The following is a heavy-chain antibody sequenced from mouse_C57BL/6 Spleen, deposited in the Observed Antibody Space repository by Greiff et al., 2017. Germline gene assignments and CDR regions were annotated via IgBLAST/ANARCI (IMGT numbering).Heavy chain of an antibody. D-gene: IGHD1-1*01. V-gene: IGHV1-59*01. CDR1: GYTFTSYW. Sequence: QVQLKQPGAELVRPGTSVKLSCTASGYTFTSYWMHWVKQRPGQGLEWIGLIDPSDSYTNYNQKFKGKATLTVDPSSSTAYMQLSRLTSEDSAVYYCARNDYFGSSYGFDYWGQGTTLTVSS. CDR3: ARNDYFGSSYGFDY. CDR2: IDPSDSYT. J-gene: IGHJ2*01.